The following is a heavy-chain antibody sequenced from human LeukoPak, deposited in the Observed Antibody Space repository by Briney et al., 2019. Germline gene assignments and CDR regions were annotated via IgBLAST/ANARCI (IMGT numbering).Heavy chain of an antibody. V-gene: IGHV4-59*01. CDR2: MYYSGSA. Sequence: SETLSLTCTVSGGSISSYYWSWIRQPPGKGLEWIGYMYYSGSANYNPSLKSRVTISLDTSKNQFSLKLSSVTAADTAVYYCARAYSSGWYSLDLWGRGTLVTVSS. D-gene: IGHD6-19*01. J-gene: IGHJ2*01. CDR3: ARAYSSGWYSLDL. CDR1: GGSISSYY.